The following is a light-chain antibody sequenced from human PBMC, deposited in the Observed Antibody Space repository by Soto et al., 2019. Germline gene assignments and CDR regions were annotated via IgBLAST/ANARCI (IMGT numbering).Light chain of an antibody. J-gene: IGKJ4*01. CDR3: QQCDDWPPLT. CDR2: GAS. Sequence: EIVMTQSPATLPVSPGERATLSCRASQSVSGNLAWYQQKPGQAPRLLIYGASTRATGIPARFNGSGSGTEFTLTISSLQSEDFAVYYCQQCDDWPPLTFGGGTKVEIK. V-gene: IGKV3-15*01. CDR1: QSVSGN.